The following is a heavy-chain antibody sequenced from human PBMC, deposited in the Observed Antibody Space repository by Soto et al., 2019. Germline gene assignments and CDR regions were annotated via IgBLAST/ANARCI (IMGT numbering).Heavy chain of an antibody. CDR3: AGGLDY. V-gene: IGHV3-30-3*01. CDR2: ISFDGNNK. Sequence: GGSMRLSCAASRFTFSSYAMHWVCQAPGKGLEWVAVISFDGNNKYYADSVKGRFTISRDNSKNTLYLQMNSLRTEDTAVYYCAGGLDYWGQGTLVTVSS. J-gene: IGHJ4*02. CDR1: RFTFSSYA.